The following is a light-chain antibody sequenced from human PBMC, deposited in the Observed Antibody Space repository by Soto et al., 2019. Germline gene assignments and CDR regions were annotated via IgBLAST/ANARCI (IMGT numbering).Light chain of an antibody. CDR3: QQYDKLPIT. V-gene: IGKV1-33*01. CDR2: DVL. Sequence: DIQMTHSPSSLSASVGDRVTISCQASQDINNYLNWFQQKPGKAPKLLIYDVLNLETGVPSRFSGSGSGAYFTLTISSLQPEDIATYYCQQYDKLPITFGQGTRLEIK. J-gene: IGKJ5*01. CDR1: QDINNY.